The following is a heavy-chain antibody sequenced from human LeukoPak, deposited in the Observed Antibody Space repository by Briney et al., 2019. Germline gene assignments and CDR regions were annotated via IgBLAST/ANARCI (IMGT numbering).Heavy chain of an antibody. D-gene: IGHD3-10*01. V-gene: IGHV1-3*01. CDR1: GYVSTSYT. CDR2: MNEGNGNT. CDR3: ARDGGITMVRGIIYWFDP. Sequence: GASVRVSCKAFGYVSTSYTIQWVRQAPGQRLEWVGWMNEGNGNTKYSQKFQGRVTITRDTSASTAYMELSSLRSEDTAVYYCARDGGITMVRGIIYWFDPWGQGTLVTVSS. J-gene: IGHJ5*02.